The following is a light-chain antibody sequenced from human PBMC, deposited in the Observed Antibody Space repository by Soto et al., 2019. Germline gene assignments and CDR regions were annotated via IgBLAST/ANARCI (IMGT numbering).Light chain of an antibody. J-gene: IGKJ1*01. CDR2: DAS. V-gene: IGKV3-20*01. CDR1: QSVSSSY. Sequence: EIVLTQSPGTLSLSPGERATLSCRASQSVSSSYLAWYQQKPGQAPRLLIYDASNRATGIPARFSGSGSGTDFTLTISRLEPEDFAVYFCQQSGSSPWTFGHGTKVDIK. CDR3: QQSGSSPWT.